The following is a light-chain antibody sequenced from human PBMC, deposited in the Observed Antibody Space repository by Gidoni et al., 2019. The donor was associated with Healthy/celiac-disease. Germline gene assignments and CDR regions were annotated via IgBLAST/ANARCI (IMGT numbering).Light chain of an antibody. Sequence: DIQMTQSPSSLSASVGDRVTITCQASQDISNYLNWYQQKTGKAPKLLIYDASNLETGVPSRFSGSGSGTDFTFTISSLQPEDIATYYCQQYDNLPPTCGGGTKVEIK. V-gene: IGKV1-33*01. CDR3: QQYDNLPPT. J-gene: IGKJ4*02. CDR2: DAS. CDR1: QDISNY.